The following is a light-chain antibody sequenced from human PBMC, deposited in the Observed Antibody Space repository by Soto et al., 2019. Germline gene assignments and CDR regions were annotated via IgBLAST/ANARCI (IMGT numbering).Light chain of an antibody. CDR3: QQSNNWPYT. Sequence: EILMTQSPATLSVSPGERATLSCRASQSVSNNLAWYQQKPGQAPRLLLYGASIRAIGIPARFSGSGSGTEFTLTISSLQSEDFAIYYCQQSNNWPYTFGQGTKLEIK. J-gene: IGKJ2*01. CDR2: GAS. CDR1: QSVSNN. V-gene: IGKV3-15*01.